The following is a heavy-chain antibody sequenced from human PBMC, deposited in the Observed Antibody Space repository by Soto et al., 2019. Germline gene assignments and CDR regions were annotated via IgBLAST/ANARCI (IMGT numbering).Heavy chain of an antibody. D-gene: IGHD1-26*01. CDR2: IGDSGAST. CDR1: GFSFSSFA. J-gene: IGHJ6*01. V-gene: IGHV3-23*01. CDR3: AKGAELAV. Sequence: EVLLLESGGGLVQPGGSLRLSCEASGFSFSSFAMNWVRQAPGKGLEWVSAIGDSGASTYYADSVKGRFTISRDNSRNTVYYQLTRLRAAYTAVYYCAKGAELAVWGNGTTVTVS.